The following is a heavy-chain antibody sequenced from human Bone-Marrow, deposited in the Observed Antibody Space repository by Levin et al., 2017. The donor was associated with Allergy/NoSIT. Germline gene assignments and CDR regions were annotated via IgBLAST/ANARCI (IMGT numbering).Heavy chain of an antibody. CDR1: GFMFSGST. D-gene: IGHD3-16*01. V-gene: IGHV3-73*01. CDR2: VRTNANNYAT. CDR3: TRFGARWSAFDI. Sequence: LSLTCAASGFMFSGSTMHWVRQASGKGLEWVGHVRTNANNYATEYGASVKGRFTISRDDSKNTAYLQMTSLKTEDTAVYYCTRFGARWSAFDIWGQGTKVTVSS. J-gene: IGHJ3*02.